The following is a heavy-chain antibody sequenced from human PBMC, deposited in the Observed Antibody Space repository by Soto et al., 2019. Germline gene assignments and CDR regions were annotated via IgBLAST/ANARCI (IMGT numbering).Heavy chain of an antibody. CDR2: IKPGTPDI. V-gene: IGHV5-51*01. CDR3: ARLPYYDTPPVTFDI. D-gene: IGHD3-22*01. Sequence: GESLKISCKAFGYEFGSAWTGWVRQMPGKGLEWMGIIKPGTPDIRYSPSLRGHVTISADEGLSTAYLQWYSLKAADTAVYYCARLPYYDTPPVTFDIWGQGAMVTVSS. CDR1: GYEFGSAW. J-gene: IGHJ3*02.